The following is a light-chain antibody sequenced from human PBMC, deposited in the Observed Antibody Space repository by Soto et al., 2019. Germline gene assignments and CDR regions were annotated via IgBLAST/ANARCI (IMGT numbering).Light chain of an antibody. V-gene: IGKV4-1*01. CDR3: QQYYTTPFT. Sequence: DIVMTQSPDSLGVSLGERATINCKSSQSVLYSSKNKNYLAWYQQKPGQPPKLLIYWASTRESGVPDRFSGSGSGTDFTLTISSLQAEDVAIYYCQQYYTTPFTFGPGTTVDLK. J-gene: IGKJ3*01. CDR1: QSVLYSSKNKNY. CDR2: WAS.